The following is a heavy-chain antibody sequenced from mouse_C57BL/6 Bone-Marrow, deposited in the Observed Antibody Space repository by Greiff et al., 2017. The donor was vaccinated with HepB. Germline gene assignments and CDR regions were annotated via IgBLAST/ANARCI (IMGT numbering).Heavy chain of an antibody. Sequence: EVKLVESGPELVKPGASVKMSCKASGYTFTDYNMHWVKQSHGKSLEWIGYINPNNGGTSYNQKFKGKATLTVNKSSSTAYMELRSLTSEDSAVYYCARPTVVAHYYAMDYWGQGTSVTVSS. CDR2: INPNNGGT. D-gene: IGHD1-1*01. J-gene: IGHJ4*01. CDR3: ARPTVVAHYYAMDY. V-gene: IGHV1-22*01. CDR1: GYTFTDYN.